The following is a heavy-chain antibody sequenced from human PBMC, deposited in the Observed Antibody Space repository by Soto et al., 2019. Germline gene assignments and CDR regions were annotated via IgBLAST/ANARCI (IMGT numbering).Heavy chain of an antibody. D-gene: IGHD2-15*01. CDR3: AKEGEGGWYYFDY. CDR1: GFTFSTYA. J-gene: IGHJ4*02. V-gene: IGHV3-23*01. CDR2: ISDSDGST. Sequence: EVQLLESGGGLVQPGGSLTLSCAASGFTFSTYAMTWVRQAPGKGLEWVSTISDSDGSTYYADSVKGRFTISRDNSKNTVYLQMNSLRAGDTAVYYCAKEGEGGWYYFDYWGQGTLVTVSS.